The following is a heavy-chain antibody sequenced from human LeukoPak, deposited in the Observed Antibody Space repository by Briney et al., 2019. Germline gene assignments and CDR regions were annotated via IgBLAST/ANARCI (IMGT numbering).Heavy chain of an antibody. J-gene: IGHJ4*02. CDR2: TYYSSKWCN. Sequence: SQTLSLTCAISGDSFSTNSAAWNWGRQSPSRGLEWLGRTYYSSKWCNDYAVSVKSRITINADTSKNQFSLQLNSVTPEDTAVYYCARGWWSYFDYWGQGNLVTISS. CDR1: GDSFSTNSAA. CDR3: ARGWWSYFDY. D-gene: IGHD2-15*01. V-gene: IGHV6-1*01.